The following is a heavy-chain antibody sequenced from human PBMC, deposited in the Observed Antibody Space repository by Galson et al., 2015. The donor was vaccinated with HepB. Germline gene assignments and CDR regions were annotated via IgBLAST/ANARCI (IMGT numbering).Heavy chain of an antibody. CDR3: ARGQRASYHYYDSGGSWDYFDY. Sequence: SLRLSCAASGFTFSSYAMHWVRQAPGKGLEWVAVISYDGSNKYYADSVKGRFTISRDNSKNTLYLQMNSLRAEDTAVYYCARGQRASYHYYDSGGSWDYFDYWGQGTLVTVSS. D-gene: IGHD3-22*01. CDR1: GFTFSSYA. CDR2: ISYDGSNK. J-gene: IGHJ4*02. V-gene: IGHV3-30-3*01.